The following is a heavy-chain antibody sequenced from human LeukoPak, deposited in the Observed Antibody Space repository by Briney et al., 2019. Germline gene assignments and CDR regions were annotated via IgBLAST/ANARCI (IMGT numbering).Heavy chain of an antibody. CDR3: TTDPENLEWLSEGY. CDR2: ISGSGGST. V-gene: IGHV3-23*01. Sequence: GGSLRLSCAASGFTFSSYAMSWVRQAPGKGLEWVSAISGSGGSTYYADSVKGRFTISRDNSKNTLYLQMNSLKTEDTAVYYCTTDPENLEWLSEGYWGQGTLVTVSS. J-gene: IGHJ4*02. D-gene: IGHD3-3*01. CDR1: GFTFSSYA.